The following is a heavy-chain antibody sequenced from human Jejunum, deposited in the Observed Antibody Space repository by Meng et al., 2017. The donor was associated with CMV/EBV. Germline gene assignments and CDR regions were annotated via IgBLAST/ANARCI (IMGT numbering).Heavy chain of an antibody. J-gene: IGHJ4*02. V-gene: IGHV3-15*01. CDR2: IKSKIHGEAT. CDR1: EITDSAFIFSNAW. CDR3: TPTGTTGY. D-gene: IGHD1-1*01. Sequence: VQLVESGGGLVKPGXSLRLSCAASEITDSAFIFSNAWMSWVRQAPGKGLEWVGHIKSKIHGEATDYAAPVKGRFTISRDDSKNMVYLQMNSLKTEDTAVYYCTPTGTTGYWGQGTLVTVSS.